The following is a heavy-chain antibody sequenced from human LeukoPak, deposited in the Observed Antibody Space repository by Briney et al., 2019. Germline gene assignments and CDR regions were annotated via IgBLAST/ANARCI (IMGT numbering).Heavy chain of an antibody. V-gene: IGHV3-23*01. J-gene: IGHJ4*03. CDR1: GFTFTTYG. CDR3: ASDHSRFDY. CDR2: ISGSGDAA. D-gene: IGHD1-14*01. Sequence: GGSLRLSCAASGFTFTTYGMSWVRQAPGRGLEWVSVISGSGDAAYYADSVKGRFTISRDNSKNTVSLQMNSLRAEDTATYYCASDHSRFDYWGQGTLGTVSS.